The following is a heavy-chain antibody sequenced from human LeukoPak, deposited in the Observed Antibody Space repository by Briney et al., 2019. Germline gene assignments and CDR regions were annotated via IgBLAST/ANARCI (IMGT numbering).Heavy chain of an antibody. CDR3: ARPLYSYGYSY. Sequence: SETLSLTCTVSGGSISSYYWSWIRQPPGKGLEWIGEINHSGSTNYNPSLKSRVTISVDTSKNQFSLKLSSVTAADTAVYYCARPLYSYGYSYWGQGTLVTVSS. J-gene: IGHJ4*02. CDR1: GGSISSYY. D-gene: IGHD5-18*01. V-gene: IGHV4-34*01. CDR2: INHSGST.